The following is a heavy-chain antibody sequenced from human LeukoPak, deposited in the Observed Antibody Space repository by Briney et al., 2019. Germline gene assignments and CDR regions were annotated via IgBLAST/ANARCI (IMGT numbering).Heavy chain of an antibody. CDR2: INHSGST. CDR1: GFTFSSYE. CDR3: ARGTVGATSLDY. V-gene: IGHV4-34*01. J-gene: IGHJ4*02. D-gene: IGHD1-26*01. Sequence: SGGSLRLSCAASGFTFSSYEMNWIRQPPGKGLEWIGEINHSGSTNYNPSLKSRVTISVDTSKNQFSLKLSSVTAADTAVYYCARGTVGATSLDYWGQGTLVTVSS.